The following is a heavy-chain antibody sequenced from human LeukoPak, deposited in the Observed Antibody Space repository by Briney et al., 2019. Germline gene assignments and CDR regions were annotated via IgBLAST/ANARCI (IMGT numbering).Heavy chain of an antibody. J-gene: IGHJ4*02. V-gene: IGHV3-30-3*01. CDR2: VSYDGTNE. CDR3: ARAGRADGDYHYFDY. D-gene: IGHD4-17*01. Sequence: GSLRLSCAASGVIFNNFAFQWVRQAPGKGLEWVAAVSYDGTNEYYAESVRGRLTISRDNSKNTLYLQMNSLRDVDTAIYFCARAGRADGDYHYFDYWGQGTLVTVSS. CDR1: GVIFNNFA.